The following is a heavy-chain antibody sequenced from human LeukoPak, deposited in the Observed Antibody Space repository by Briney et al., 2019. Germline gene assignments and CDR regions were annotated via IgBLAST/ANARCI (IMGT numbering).Heavy chain of an antibody. CDR2: INPNSGGT. CDR3: ARDRFLEWLFDY. J-gene: IGHJ4*02. Sequence: ASVKVSCKASGYTFTGYYMHWVRQAPGQGLEWMGWINPNSGGTNYAQKVQGRVTMTRDTSISTAYMELSRLRSDDTAVYYCARDRFLEWLFDYWGQGTLVTVSS. CDR1: GYTFTGYY. D-gene: IGHD3-3*01. V-gene: IGHV1-2*02.